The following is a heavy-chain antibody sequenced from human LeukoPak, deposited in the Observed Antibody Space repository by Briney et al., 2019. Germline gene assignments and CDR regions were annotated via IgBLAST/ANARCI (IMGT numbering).Heavy chain of an antibody. CDR2: ISSSSSYI. J-gene: IGHJ4*02. CDR1: GFTFSSYS. V-gene: IGHV3-21*01. CDR3: ARDLSSSWPTGGDFDY. D-gene: IGHD6-13*01. Sequence: PGGSLRLSCAASGFTFSSYSMNWVRQAPGKGLEWVSSISSSSSYIYYADSVKGRFTISRDNAKNSLYLQMNSLRAEDTAVYYCARDLSSSWPTGGDFDYWGQGTLVTVSS.